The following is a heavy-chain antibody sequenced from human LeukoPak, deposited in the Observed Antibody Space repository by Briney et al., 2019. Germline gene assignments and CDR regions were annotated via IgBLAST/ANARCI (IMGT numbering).Heavy chain of an antibody. J-gene: IGHJ5*02. CDR3: TAPDVDTAMAP. D-gene: IGHD5-18*01. Sequence: GGSLRLSCAASGFTFSSYSMNWVRQAPGKGLEWVSSISSSSSYIYYADSVKGRFTISRDNAKNSLYLQMNSLKTEDTAVYYCTAPDVDTAMAPWGQGTLVTVSS. V-gene: IGHV3-21*03. CDR2: ISSSSSYI. CDR1: GFTFSSYS.